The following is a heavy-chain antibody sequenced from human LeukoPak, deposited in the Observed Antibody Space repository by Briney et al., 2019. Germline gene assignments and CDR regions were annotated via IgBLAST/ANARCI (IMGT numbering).Heavy chain of an antibody. CDR2: ISSSGSTI. D-gene: IGHD6-13*01. Sequence: GSLRLSCAASGFTFSDYYMSWIRQAPGKGLEWVSYISSSGSTIYYADSVKGRFTVSRDNTKNSLYLQMNSLRAEDTAVYYCARDLTIAAANYYFDNWGQGTLVTVSS. V-gene: IGHV3-11*01. J-gene: IGHJ4*02. CDR3: ARDLTIAAANYYFDN. CDR1: GFTFSDYY.